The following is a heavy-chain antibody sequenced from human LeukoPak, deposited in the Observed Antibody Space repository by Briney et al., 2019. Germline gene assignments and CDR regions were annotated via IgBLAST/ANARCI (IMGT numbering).Heavy chain of an antibody. V-gene: IGHV3-23*01. J-gene: IGHJ4*02. Sequence: PGGSLRLSCAASGFIFRNYVVAWVRQAPGKGLEWVSQISNSGGSTYYADSVKGRFTISRDNSKNTLYLQMNSLRAEDTAVYYCGKEGLNIATRDFFDSWGQGTLVTVSS. CDR1: GFIFRNYV. CDR3: GKEGLNIATRDFFDS. D-gene: IGHD6-6*01. CDR2: ISNSGGST.